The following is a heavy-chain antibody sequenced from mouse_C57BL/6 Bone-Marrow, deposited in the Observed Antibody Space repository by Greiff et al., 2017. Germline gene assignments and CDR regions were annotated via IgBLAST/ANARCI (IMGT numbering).Heavy chain of an antibody. V-gene: IGHV2-5*01. CDR3: AKRSTVVADWYFDV. D-gene: IGHD1-1*01. J-gene: IGHJ1*03. CDR2: IWRGGST. CDR1: GFSLTSYG. Sequence: VQLQQSGPGLVQPSQSLSITCTVSGFSLTSYGVHWVRQSPGKGLEWLGVIWRGGSTDYNAAFMSRLSITKDNSKSQVFFKMNSLQADDTAIYYCAKRSTVVADWYFDVWGTGTTVTVSS.